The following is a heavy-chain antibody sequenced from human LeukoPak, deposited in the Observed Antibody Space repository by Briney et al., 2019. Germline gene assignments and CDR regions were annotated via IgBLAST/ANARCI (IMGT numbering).Heavy chain of an antibody. D-gene: IGHD3-3*01. V-gene: IGHV1-2*02. J-gene: IGHJ5*02. CDR1: GYTFTDYY. CDR2: INPNNGGT. CDR3: ARGINYDFWSGYFNWFDP. Sequence: ASVKVSCKASGYTFTDYYMHWVRQAPGQGLEWMGWINPNNGGTSYAQKFQGRVTMTRDTSITTSYMELPSLTSDDTAVYYCARGINYDFWSGYFNWFDPWGQGTLVTVSS.